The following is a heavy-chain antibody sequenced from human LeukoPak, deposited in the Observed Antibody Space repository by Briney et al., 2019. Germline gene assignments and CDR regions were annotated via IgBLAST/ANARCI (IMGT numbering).Heavy chain of an antibody. V-gene: IGHV5-51*01. D-gene: IGHD3-22*01. CDR3: ASLAESYDSSGYLLFYFDY. Sequence: GESLKISCKGSGYSFTSYWIGWVRQMPGKGLEWMGIIYPGDSDTRYSPSFQGQVTISADKSISTAYLQWSSLKASDTAMYYCASLAESYDSSGYLLFYFDYWGQGTLVTVSS. CDR2: IYPGDSDT. CDR1: GYSFTSYW. J-gene: IGHJ4*02.